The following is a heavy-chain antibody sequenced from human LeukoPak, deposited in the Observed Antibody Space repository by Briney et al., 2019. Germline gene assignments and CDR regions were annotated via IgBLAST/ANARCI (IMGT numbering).Heavy chain of an antibody. Sequence: PGGSLRLSCAASGFTFNIFWMSWVRQAPGKGLEWVANITHDGSEEYYGVSVRGRFTISRDNAKNSLTLQMNSLRGEDTAVYYCATALGNSTGDYWGQGTLVTVSS. J-gene: IGHJ4*02. V-gene: IGHV3-7*04. CDR1: GFTFNIFW. CDR2: ITHDGSEE. CDR3: ATALGNSTGDY. D-gene: IGHD7-27*01.